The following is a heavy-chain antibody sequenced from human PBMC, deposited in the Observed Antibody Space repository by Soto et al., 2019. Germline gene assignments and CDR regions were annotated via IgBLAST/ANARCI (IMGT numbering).Heavy chain of an antibody. CDR3: ARLLVLEWVDDY. V-gene: IGHV1-18*04. D-gene: IGHD3-3*01. CDR2: ISTYNGNT. Sequence: QVQLVQSAAEVKKPGASVKVSCKTSGYTFTSYGISWVRQAPGQGLEWMGWISTYNGNTNYAQKFQGRATMTTDTSTTTAYMELRSLKSDDTAVYYCARLLVLEWVDDYWGQGTLVTVSS. CDR1: GYTFTSYG. J-gene: IGHJ4*02.